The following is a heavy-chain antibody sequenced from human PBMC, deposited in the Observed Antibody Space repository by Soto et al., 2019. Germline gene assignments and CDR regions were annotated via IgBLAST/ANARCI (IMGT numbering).Heavy chain of an antibody. J-gene: IGHJ5*02. CDR2: ISPYNGNT. D-gene: IGHD3-3*01. CDR1: GYTFTSYS. Sequence: QVQLVQSGAEVKKPGASVKVSCKASGYTFTSYSISWVRQAPGQGLEWMGWISPYNGNTNYAQEFQGRVTMTTDTSTNTXXLXMXXLRSDDTAVYYCARDVDDFWSGYYTTTSLYNWFDPWGQGTLVTVSS. V-gene: IGHV1-18*01. CDR3: ARDVDDFWSGYYTTTSLYNWFDP.